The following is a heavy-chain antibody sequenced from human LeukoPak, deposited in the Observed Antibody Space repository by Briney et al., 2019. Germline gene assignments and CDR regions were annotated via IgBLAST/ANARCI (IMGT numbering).Heavy chain of an antibody. CDR1: GYTLTELS. V-gene: IGHV1-24*01. J-gene: IGHJ3*02. D-gene: IGHD2-21*02. CDR3: ATDLLRYCGGDCWRAFDI. CDR2: FDPEDGET. Sequence: ASVKVSCKVSGYTLTELSMHWVRQAPGKGLEWMGGFDPEDGETIYAQKFQGRVTMTEDTSTDTAYMELSSLRSEETAVYYCATDLLRYCGGDCWRAFDIWGQGTMVTVSS.